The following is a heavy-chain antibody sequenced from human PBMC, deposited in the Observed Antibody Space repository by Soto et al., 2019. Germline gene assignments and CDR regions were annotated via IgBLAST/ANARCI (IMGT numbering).Heavy chain of an antibody. Sequence: QVQLQESGPGLVKPSETLSLTCTVSGGYISSYYWPWIRQPPGKGLEWIGYIYYSGSTNYNPYLKSRVTMSTNTSTNQFALKLSSVTAAETAVYNCARAFLATVTSLSWGQEPQVTFPP. V-gene: IGHV4-59*01. J-gene: IGHJ5*02. CDR3: ARAFLATVTSLS. D-gene: IGHD3-3*01. CDR1: GGYISSYY. CDR2: IYYSGST.